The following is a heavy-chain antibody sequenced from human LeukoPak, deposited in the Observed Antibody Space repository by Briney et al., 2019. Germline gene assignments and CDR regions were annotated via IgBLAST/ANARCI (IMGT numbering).Heavy chain of an antibody. J-gene: IGHJ5*02. V-gene: IGHV3-11*05. CDR1: GCTFSDYS. D-gene: IGHD3-10*01. CDR2: ISTSSSYT. CDR3: ARDRYYASGSSYWFDP. Sequence: SGGSLRLSCAASGCTFSDYSMSWIRQAPGKGLEWVSYISTSSSYTNYADSVKGRFTISRDNAKNSLYLQMNSLRAEDTAVYYCARDRYYASGSSYWFDPWGQRTLVAVSS.